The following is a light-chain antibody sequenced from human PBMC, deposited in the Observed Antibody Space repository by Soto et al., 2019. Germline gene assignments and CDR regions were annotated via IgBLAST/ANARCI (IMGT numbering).Light chain of an antibody. J-gene: IGKJ1*01. CDR3: QQYGSSPRT. Sequence: EIVLTQSPGTLSLSPGERATLSCRASQSVSSSYLAWYQQKPGQAPRPLIYGASSRATGIPDRFSGSGSGTDFTLTISRLEPEDFAVYYCQQYGSSPRTCGQGTKVEIK. CDR1: QSVSSSY. CDR2: GAS. V-gene: IGKV3-20*01.